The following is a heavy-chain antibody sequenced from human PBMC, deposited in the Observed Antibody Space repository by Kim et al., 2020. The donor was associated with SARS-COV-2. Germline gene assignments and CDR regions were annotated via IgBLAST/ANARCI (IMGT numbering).Heavy chain of an antibody. CDR2: ISGSGGST. D-gene: IGHD6-13*01. V-gene: IGHV3-23*01. CDR1: GFTFSSYA. J-gene: IGHJ5*02. CDR3: AKDSGSSSWYNGRGWFDP. Sequence: GGSLRLSCAASGFTFSSYAMSWVRQAPGKGLEWVSAISGSGGSTYYADSVKGRFTISRDNSKNTLYLQMNSLRAEDTAVYYCAKDSGSSSWYNGRGWFDPLGQGTLVTVSS.